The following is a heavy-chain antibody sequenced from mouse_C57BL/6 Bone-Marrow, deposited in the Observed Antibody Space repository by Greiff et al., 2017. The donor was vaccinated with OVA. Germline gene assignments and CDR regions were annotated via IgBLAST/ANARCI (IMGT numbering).Heavy chain of an antibody. CDR2: IYPGDGDT. CDR3: ARGDDYDPHYFDD. V-gene: IGHV1-82*01. CDR1: GYAFSSSW. Sequence: VQLQQSGPELVKPGASVKISCKASGYAFSSSWMNWVKQRPGKGLEWIGRIYPGDGDTNYNGKFKGKATLTADKSSSTAYMQLSSLTSEDSAVYFCARGDDYDPHYFDDWGQGTTLTVSS. J-gene: IGHJ2*01. D-gene: IGHD2-4*01.